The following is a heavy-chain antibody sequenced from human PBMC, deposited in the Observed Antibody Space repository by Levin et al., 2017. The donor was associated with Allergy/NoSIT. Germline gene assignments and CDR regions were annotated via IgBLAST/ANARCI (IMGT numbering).Heavy chain of an antibody. CDR2: IDWDDDK. CDR1: GFSLSTSGMC. Sequence: SGPTLVKPTQTLTLTCTFSGFSLSTSGMCVNWIRQPPGKALEWLARIDWDDDKYYSLSLGPRLAISKDTSKNQVVLTMTNMDPEDTGTYYCARMGLYNSNYGFDYWGQGTLVNVPS. J-gene: IGHJ4*02. D-gene: IGHD1-7*01. V-gene: IGHV2-70*11. CDR3: ARMGLYNSNYGFDY.